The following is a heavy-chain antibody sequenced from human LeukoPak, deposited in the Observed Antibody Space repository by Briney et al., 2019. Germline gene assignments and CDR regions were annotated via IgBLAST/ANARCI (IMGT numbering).Heavy chain of an antibody. CDR3: ARGGYSSRSSYAFDI. CDR2: IYHSGST. V-gene: IGHV4-30-2*01. Sequence: PSQTLSLTCTVSGGSISSGGYYWSWIRQPPGKGLEWIGYIYHSGSTYYNPSLKSRVTISVDRSKNQFSLKLSSVTAADTAVYYCARGGYSSRSSYAFDIWGQGTMVTVSS. J-gene: IGHJ3*02. CDR1: GGSISSGGYY. D-gene: IGHD6-13*01.